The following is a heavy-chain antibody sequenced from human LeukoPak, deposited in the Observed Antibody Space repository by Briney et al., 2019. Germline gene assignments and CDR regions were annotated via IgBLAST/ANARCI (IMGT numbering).Heavy chain of an antibody. D-gene: IGHD3-22*01. CDR3: AKDPSYDSSGYYYGYFDY. Sequence: GGTLRLSCAASGFTFSSYGMHWVRQAPGKGLEWVAVISHDGSNKYYADSVKGRFTISRDNSKNTLYLQMNSLRAEDTAVYYCAKDPSYDSSGYYYGYFDYWGQGTLVTVSS. CDR1: GFTFSSYG. V-gene: IGHV3-30*18. CDR2: ISHDGSNK. J-gene: IGHJ4*02.